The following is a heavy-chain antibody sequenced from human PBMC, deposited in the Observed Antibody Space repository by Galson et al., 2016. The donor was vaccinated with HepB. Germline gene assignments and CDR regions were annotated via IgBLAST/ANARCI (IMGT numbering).Heavy chain of an antibody. J-gene: IGHJ6*02. CDR2: SSGTGATT. D-gene: IGHD1-14*01. V-gene: IGHV3-23*01. Sequence: SLRLSCAASGFTLSTYAMSWVRQAPGKGLEWVSGSSGTGATTYYADSVKGRFTISRDNSQNTLFLQMNSLRAEDTAIYYCAKHAEPYYYYAMDVWGQGTTVTVSS. CDR3: AKHAEPYYYYAMDV. CDR1: GFTLSTYA.